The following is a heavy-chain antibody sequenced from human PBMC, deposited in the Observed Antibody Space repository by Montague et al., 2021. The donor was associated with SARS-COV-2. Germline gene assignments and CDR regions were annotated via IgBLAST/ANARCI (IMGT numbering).Heavy chain of an antibody. Sequence: SETLSLTCTVSGDSIRNSDYSWGWVRQPPGNGLEWIGNIYNGGSTSYXPSLKSRVTIFVDTSKNQFSLKLSTVTAADTAVYYCATRTRYPQNDFGFWGQGTLVTVSS. CDR3: ATRTRYPQNDFGF. J-gene: IGHJ4*02. CDR2: IYNGGST. D-gene: IGHD1-14*01. CDR1: GDSIRNSDYS. V-gene: IGHV4-39*01.